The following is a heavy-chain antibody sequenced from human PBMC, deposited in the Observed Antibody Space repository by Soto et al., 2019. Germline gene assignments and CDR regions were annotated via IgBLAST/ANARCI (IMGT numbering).Heavy chain of an antibody. J-gene: IGHJ6*02. V-gene: IGHV1-69*01. CDR2: IIPISATT. Sequence: QVKLVQSGAEAKKPGSSVKVSCKASGGTFSSYAISWVRQAPGQGLEWMGGIIPISATTNYAQKFQGRVTITADESTSTAYMELSSLRSEDTAVYYCARSQGSSTSLEIYYYYYYGMDVWGQGTTVTVSS. D-gene: IGHD2-2*01. CDR3: ARSQGSSTSLEIYYYYYYGMDV. CDR1: GGTFSSYA.